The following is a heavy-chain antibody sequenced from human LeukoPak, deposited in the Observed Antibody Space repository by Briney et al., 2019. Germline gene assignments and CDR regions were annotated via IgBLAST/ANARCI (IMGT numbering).Heavy chain of an antibody. V-gene: IGHV4-39*07. D-gene: IGHD3-3*01. J-gene: IGHJ3*02. Sequence: SETLSLTCTVSGGSISSSSYYWGWIRQPPGKGLEWIGSISYSGSTYYSPSLKSRVTISVDTSKNQFSLKLSSVTAADTAVYYCARDSRALEWHDAFDIWGQGTMVTVSS. CDR1: GGSISSSSYY. CDR3: ARDSRALEWHDAFDI. CDR2: ISYSGST.